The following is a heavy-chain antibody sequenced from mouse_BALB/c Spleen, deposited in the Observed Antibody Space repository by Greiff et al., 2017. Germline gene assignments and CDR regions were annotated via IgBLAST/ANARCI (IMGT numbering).Heavy chain of an antibody. CDR3: ARSDYVDY. J-gene: IGHJ4*01. D-gene: IGHD2-4*01. CDR1: GYTFTSYW. V-gene: IGHV1-4*01. Sequence: VKLVESGAELATPGASVKMSCKASGYTFTSYWMHWVKQRPGQGLEWIGYINPSTGYTEYNQKFKDKAKLTEDKSSSTAYMQLSSRTSEDSAVYYCARSDYVDYWGQGTSVTGPS. CDR2: INPSTGYT.